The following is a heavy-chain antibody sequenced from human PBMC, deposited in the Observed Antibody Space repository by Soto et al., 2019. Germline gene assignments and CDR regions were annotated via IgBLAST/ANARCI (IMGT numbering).Heavy chain of an antibody. CDR2: TRNKANSYTT. CDR3: ARLGSGCYGSGSYYMGAFDI. CDR1: GFTFSDHY. Sequence: GGSLRLSCAASGFTFSDHYMDWVRQAPGKGLEWVGRTRNKANSYTTEYAASVKGRFTISRDDSKNSRYLQMNSLKTEDTAVYYCARLGSGCYGSGSYYMGAFDIWGQGTMVTVSS. V-gene: IGHV3-72*01. J-gene: IGHJ3*02. D-gene: IGHD3-10*01.